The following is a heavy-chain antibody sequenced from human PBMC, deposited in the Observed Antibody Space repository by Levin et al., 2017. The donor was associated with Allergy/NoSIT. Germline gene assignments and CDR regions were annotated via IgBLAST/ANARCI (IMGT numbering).Heavy chain of an antibody. D-gene: IGHD3-16*01. CDR3: AKDKGADY. V-gene: IGHV3-30*18. CDR1: GFTLSRFA. CDR2: ISSDGSKR. Sequence: GESLKISCAASGFTLSRFAMHWVRQAPGKGLEGVAVISSDGSKRFYADSVKGRFTISSDNSKNTLYLQMNSLRAEDTAVYYCAKDKGADYWGQGTLVTVSS. J-gene: IGHJ4*02.